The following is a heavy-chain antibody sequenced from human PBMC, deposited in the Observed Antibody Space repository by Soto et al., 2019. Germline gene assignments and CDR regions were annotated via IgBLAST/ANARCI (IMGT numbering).Heavy chain of an antibody. Sequence: GGSLRLSCAASALTCSRCAMRWVRQAPGKGLEWVSGIGGSGDNTYYVDSVKGRFTISRDNSKNTLYLQMNSLRAEDTALYYCAKVLGAYGAFDIWGQGTMVTVSS. J-gene: IGHJ3*02. CDR1: ALTCSRCA. CDR3: AKVLGAYGAFDI. V-gene: IGHV3-23*01. D-gene: IGHD5-12*01. CDR2: IGGSGDNT.